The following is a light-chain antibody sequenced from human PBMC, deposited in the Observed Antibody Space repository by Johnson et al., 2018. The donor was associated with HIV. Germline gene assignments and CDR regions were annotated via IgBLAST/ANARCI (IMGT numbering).Light chain of an antibody. CDR1: SSNIGNNY. CDR3: ATCDNSLRV. V-gene: IGLV1-51*02. CDR2: ETT. Sequence: QSVLTQPPSVSAAPGQKVTISCSGSSSNIGNNYISWYQQLPGTAPKLLIYETTKRPSGIPDRFSGSRSGTSATLGITGLQTGDDADYYCATCDNSLRVFGTVTKVTVL. J-gene: IGLJ1*01.